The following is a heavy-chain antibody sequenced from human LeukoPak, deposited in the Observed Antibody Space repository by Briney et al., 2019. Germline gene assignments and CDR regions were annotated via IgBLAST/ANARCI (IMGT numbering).Heavy chain of an antibody. Sequence: PGGSLRLSCAASGFTFSNYWMHWVRQAPGKRLVWVSRVNSDGSGTTYADSVKGRFTISRDNPKNTLYLQMNSLRAEDTAVYCCAKPPVPYCISTSCYSGAFDFWGQGTLVTVSS. CDR3: AKPPVPYCISTSCYSGAFDF. CDR1: GFTFSNYW. V-gene: IGHV3-74*01. J-gene: IGHJ4*02. CDR2: VNSDGSGT. D-gene: IGHD2-2*01.